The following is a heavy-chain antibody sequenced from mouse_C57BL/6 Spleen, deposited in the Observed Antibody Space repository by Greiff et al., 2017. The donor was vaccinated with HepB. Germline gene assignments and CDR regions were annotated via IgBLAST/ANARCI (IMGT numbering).Heavy chain of an antibody. V-gene: IGHV1-18*01. J-gene: IGHJ2*01. CDR2: INPNNGGT. CDR1: GYTFTDYN. D-gene: IGHD1-1*01. CDR3: ARSHYYGSSGFDY. Sequence: EVQLQQSGPELVKPGASVKIPCKASGYTFTDYNMDWVKQSHGKSLEWIGDINPNNGGTIYNQKFKGKATLTVDKSSSTAYMELRSLTSEDTAVYYCARSHYYGSSGFDYWGQGTTLTVSS.